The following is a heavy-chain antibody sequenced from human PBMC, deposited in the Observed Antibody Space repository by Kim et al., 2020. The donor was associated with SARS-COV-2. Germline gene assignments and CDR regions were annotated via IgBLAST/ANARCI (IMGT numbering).Heavy chain of an antibody. J-gene: IGHJ4*02. CDR3: ARDGIAAAGAPVPFDY. Sequence: SQTLSLTCAISGDSVSSNSAAWNWIRQSPSRGLEWLGRTYYRSKWYNDYAVSVKSRITINPDTSKNQFSLQLNSVTPEDTAVYYCARDGIAAAGAPVPFDYWGQGTLVTVSS. D-gene: IGHD6-13*01. CDR1: GDSVSSNSAA. V-gene: IGHV6-1*01. CDR2: TYYRSKWYN.